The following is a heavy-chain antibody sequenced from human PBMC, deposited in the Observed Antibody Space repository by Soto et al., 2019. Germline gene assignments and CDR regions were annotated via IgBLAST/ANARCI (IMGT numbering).Heavy chain of an antibody. J-gene: IGHJ4*02. D-gene: IGHD3-3*01. CDR1: GYTFTSYA. CDR3: ARSYDFWSGYSPYFDY. Sequence: GASVKVSCKASGYTFTSYAMHWVRQAPGQRLEWMGWINAGNGNTKYSQKFQGRVTITRDTSASTAYMELSSLRSEDTAVYYCARSYDFWSGYSPYFDYWGQGTLVTVSS. V-gene: IGHV1-3*01. CDR2: INAGNGNT.